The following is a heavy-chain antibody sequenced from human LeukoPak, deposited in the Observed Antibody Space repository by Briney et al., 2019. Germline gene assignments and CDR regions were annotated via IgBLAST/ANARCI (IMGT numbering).Heavy chain of an antibody. V-gene: IGHV3-74*01. CDR2: IHYDGTYT. Sequence: GGSLRLSCAASGFTFSTYWMHWVRQIPGKGLVWLSRIHYDGTYTTYVDSVRGRFTISRDNAKNSLYLQMNSLRAEDTAVYYCARPLDYWGQGTLVTVSS. CDR3: ARPLDY. CDR1: GFTFSTYW. J-gene: IGHJ4*02.